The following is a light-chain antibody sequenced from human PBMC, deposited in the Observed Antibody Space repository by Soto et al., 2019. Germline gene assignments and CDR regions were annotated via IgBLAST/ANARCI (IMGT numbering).Light chain of an antibody. CDR2: GTS. CDR3: QQYGSSPPVT. V-gene: IGKV3-20*01. Sequence: EIVLTQSPGTLSLSPGERATLSCRASQSVSSSYLAWYQQKPGQAPRLLIYGTSSRATGIPDRFSGSGSGTDFTLTISRLEPEDFAVYYCQQYGSSPPVTFGHVTRLEIK. J-gene: IGKJ5*01. CDR1: QSVSSSY.